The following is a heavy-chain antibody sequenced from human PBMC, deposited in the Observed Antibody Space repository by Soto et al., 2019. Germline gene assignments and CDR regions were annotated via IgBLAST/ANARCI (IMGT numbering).Heavy chain of an antibody. CDR2: IHNSGST. CDR3: ARRWSGTDY. D-gene: IGHD3-10*01. V-gene: IGHV4-59*01. CDR1: GGSITSYY. Sequence: PSETLSLTCTVSGGSITSYYWSWIRQPPGKGLEWIGYIHNSGSTSYNPSLQSRVTISADVSKNQYSLELRSVTAADTAVYYCARRWSGTDYWGHGTLVTVYS. J-gene: IGHJ4*01.